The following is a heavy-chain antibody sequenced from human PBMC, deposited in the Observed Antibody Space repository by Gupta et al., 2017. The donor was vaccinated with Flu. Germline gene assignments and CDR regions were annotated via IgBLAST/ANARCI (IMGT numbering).Heavy chain of an antibody. CDR1: GCNFASFW. V-gene: IGHV5-51*03. Sequence: EVQLVQSGVELKKPGESLKISCKASGCNFASFWIGWVRQMPGRGLEWMGIIYPGDSETRFSPSFQGQVTISADKSISTVYLQWSSLKASDTAIYYCATGEYASGWYYFEYWGQGTVVTVST. J-gene: IGHJ4*02. CDR2: IYPGDSET. D-gene: IGHD6-19*01. CDR3: ATGEYASGWYYFEY.